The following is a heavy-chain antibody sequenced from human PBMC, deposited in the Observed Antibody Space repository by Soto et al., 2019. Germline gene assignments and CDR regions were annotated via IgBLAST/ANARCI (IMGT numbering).Heavy chain of an antibody. CDR2: ISGSGGST. CDR3: AKSPPCYDSSGYFFDY. CDR1: GFTFSSYA. Sequence: EVQLLESGGGLVQPGGSLRLSCAASGFTFSSYAMSWVRQAPGKGLEWVSAISGSGGSTYYADSVKGRFTISIDNSKNTEYMQMNSLRAEDTAVYYCAKSPPCYDSSGYFFDYWGQGTLVTVSS. J-gene: IGHJ4*02. V-gene: IGHV3-23*01. D-gene: IGHD3-22*01.